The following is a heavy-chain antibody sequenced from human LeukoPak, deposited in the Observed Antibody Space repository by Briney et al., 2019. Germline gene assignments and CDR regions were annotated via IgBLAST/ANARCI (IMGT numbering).Heavy chain of an antibody. D-gene: IGHD2-2*01. CDR1: GFTFSSYA. Sequence: GGSLRLSCAASGFTFSSYAMSWVRQAPGKGLNWVSVIYSGGGTYYADSVKGRFTISRDNSKNTLYLQMNSLRAEDTAVYYCARRWVSSSDAFDIWGQGTMVTVSS. CDR3: ARRWVSSSDAFDI. V-gene: IGHV3-53*01. J-gene: IGHJ3*02. CDR2: IYSGGGT.